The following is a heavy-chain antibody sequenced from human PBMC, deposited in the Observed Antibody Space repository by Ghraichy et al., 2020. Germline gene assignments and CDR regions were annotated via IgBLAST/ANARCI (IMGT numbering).Heavy chain of an antibody. D-gene: IGHD2-15*01. Sequence: SETLSLTCTVSGGSISSYYWSWIRQPPGKGLEWIGYIYYSGSTNYNPSLKSRVTISVDTSKNQFSLKLSSVTAADTAVYYCARGRYYCSGGSCYQYYFDYWGQGTLVTVSS. CDR3: ARGRYYCSGGSCYQYYFDY. J-gene: IGHJ4*02. CDR1: GGSISSYY. V-gene: IGHV4-59*01. CDR2: IYYSGST.